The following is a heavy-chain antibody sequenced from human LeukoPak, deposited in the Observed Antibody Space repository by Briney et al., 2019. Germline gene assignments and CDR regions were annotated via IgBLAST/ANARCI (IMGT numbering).Heavy chain of an antibody. Sequence: SETLSLTCAVSGYSISSGCYWGWIRQPPGKGLEWIGSIYHSGSTYYNPSLKSRVTISVATSKNQSSLKLSSVTAADTAVYYCARQGGIAAAGSIDYWGQGTLVTVSS. CDR2: IYHSGST. D-gene: IGHD6-13*01. CDR3: ARQGGIAAAGSIDY. J-gene: IGHJ4*02. CDR1: GYSISSGCY. V-gene: IGHV4-38-2*01.